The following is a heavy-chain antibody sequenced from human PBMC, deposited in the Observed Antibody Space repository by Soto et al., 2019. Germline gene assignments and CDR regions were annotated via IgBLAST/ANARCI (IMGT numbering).Heavy chain of an antibody. CDR3: ARDAGGPYDH. Sequence: QVQVRESGPGLVKPAETLSLTCTVSGAPITINYWSWVRQAPGKGLEWIGYIYYSGSTTYNPSLKSRVTMSADTSKDQFSLKLNSVTAADTAVYYCARDAGGPYDHWXXGILVTVSS. J-gene: IGHJ4*01. CDR2: IYYSGST. D-gene: IGHD1-26*01. CDR1: GAPITINY. V-gene: IGHV4-59*01.